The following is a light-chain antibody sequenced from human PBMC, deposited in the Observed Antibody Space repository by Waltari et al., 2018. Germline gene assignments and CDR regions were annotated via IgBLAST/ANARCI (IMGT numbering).Light chain of an antibody. CDR2: GAS. Sequence: EIVLTQSPGTLSLSPGERATLSCRASQSVSSSYLAWYQQKPGQAPRLLIYGASSRATGLPDRFSGSGSGTDFTLTISRLEPEDFAVYYCQEYYGTPPDTFGQGTKLEIK. J-gene: IGKJ2*01. V-gene: IGKV3-20*01. CDR1: QSVSSSY. CDR3: QEYYGTPPDT.